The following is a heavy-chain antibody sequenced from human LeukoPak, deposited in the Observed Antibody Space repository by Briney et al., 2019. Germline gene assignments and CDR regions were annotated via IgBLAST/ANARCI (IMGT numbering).Heavy chain of an antibody. V-gene: IGHV1-69*13. D-gene: IGHD3-22*01. CDR2: IIPIFGTA. Sequence: SVKVSCEASGGTFSSYAISWVRQAPGQGLEWMGGIIPIFGTANYAQKFQGRVTITADESTSTAYMELSSLRSEDTAVYYCASSYYYDSSGYHPFRNWGQGTLVTVSS. CDR3: ASSYYYDSSGYHPFRN. J-gene: IGHJ4*02. CDR1: GGTFSSYA.